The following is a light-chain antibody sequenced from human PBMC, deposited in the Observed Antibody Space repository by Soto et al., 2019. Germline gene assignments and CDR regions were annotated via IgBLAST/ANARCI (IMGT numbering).Light chain of an antibody. Sequence: TVLSQSPGTLSLSPGERATLSCGASQSVTSNFLAWYQQKPGQAPRLLIYGASSRATGVPDRFSGSGSGTDFTLTISRLETGDFAVYYCQQYGTSLFTFGPGTKVDIK. CDR2: GAS. J-gene: IGKJ3*01. CDR3: QQYGTSLFT. V-gene: IGKV3-20*01. CDR1: QSVTSNF.